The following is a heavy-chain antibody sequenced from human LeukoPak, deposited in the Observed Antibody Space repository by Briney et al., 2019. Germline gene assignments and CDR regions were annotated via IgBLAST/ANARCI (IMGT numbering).Heavy chain of an antibody. V-gene: IGHV4-34*01. J-gene: IGHJ3*02. CDR1: GGSFSGYY. CDR3: ARLLVYYGSGSPPGAFDI. D-gene: IGHD3-10*01. CDR2: INHSGST. Sequence: SETLSLTCAVYGGSFSGYYWSWIRQPPGKGLEWIGEINHSGSTNYNPSLKSRVTISVDTSKNQCSLKRSSVTAADTAVYYCARLLVYYGSGSPPGAFDIWGQGTMVTVSS.